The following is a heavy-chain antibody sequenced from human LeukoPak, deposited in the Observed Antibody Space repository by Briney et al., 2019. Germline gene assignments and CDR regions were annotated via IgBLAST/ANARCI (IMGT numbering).Heavy chain of an antibody. J-gene: IGHJ6*03. V-gene: IGHV3-33*01. CDR1: GFTFSSYF. CDR3: ARDFDSYGYMDV. Sequence: GGSLRLSCAASGFTFSSYFMHWVRQAPGEGLEWVADIGYDGSNKHYADSVKGRFTISRDNSKNTLFLQVNSLRAEDTALYYCARDFDSYGYMDVWGQGTTVTVSS. D-gene: IGHD5-18*01. CDR2: IGYDGSNK.